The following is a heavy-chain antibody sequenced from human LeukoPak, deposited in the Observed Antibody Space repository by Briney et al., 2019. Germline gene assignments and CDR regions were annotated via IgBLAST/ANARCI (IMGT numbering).Heavy chain of an antibody. CDR3: ARGAPGPTTHFDY. D-gene: IGHD1-26*01. Sequence: GGSLRLSCAASGFTFSNYGMHWVRQAPGKGLEWVASIRYDGFNKYYADSLKGRFTISRDNAKNSLYLQMNSLRAEDMALYYCARGAPGPTTHFDYWGQGTLVTVSS. CDR1: GFTFSNYG. J-gene: IGHJ4*02. CDR2: IRYDGFNK. V-gene: IGHV3-30*02.